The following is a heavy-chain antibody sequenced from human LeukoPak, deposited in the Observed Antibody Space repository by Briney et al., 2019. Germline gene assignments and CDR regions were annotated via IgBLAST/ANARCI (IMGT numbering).Heavy chain of an antibody. Sequence: GGSLRLSCAVSGFTFSGYAMSWVRQAPGKGLEWVSVISGSGGSTYYADSVKGRFTISRDNSKNTLYLQMNSLRAEDTAVYYCAKSSSEWDPYELWGQGTLVTVSS. V-gene: IGHV3-23*01. D-gene: IGHD1-26*01. CDR2: ISGSGGST. CDR3: AKSSSEWDPYEL. CDR1: GFTFSGYA. J-gene: IGHJ4*02.